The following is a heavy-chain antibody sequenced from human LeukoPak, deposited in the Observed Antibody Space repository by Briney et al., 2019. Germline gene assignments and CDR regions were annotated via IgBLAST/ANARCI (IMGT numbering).Heavy chain of an antibody. CDR2: TNWVTYIE. Sequence: GGSLRLSCVASGFTFDDYTMHWVRQAPGKGLEWVSGTNWVTYIEGYADAVRGRFTISRQNAKRLLYLQMDSLGEEDTAVYYCARTRGAGPGGHFDSWGQGVLVIVSS. CDR3: ARTRGAGPGGHFDS. J-gene: IGHJ4*02. V-gene: IGHV3-9*01. D-gene: IGHD1-1*01. CDR1: GFTFDDYT.